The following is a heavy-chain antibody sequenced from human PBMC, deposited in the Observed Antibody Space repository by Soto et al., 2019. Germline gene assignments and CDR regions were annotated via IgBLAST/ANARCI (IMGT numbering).Heavy chain of an antibody. J-gene: IGHJ3*02. CDR1: GFTFSNYD. CDR2: FGTAGDT. Sequence: PVVSLRLSFASSGFTFSNYDLHRLRKATGKGLELVSAFGTAGDTYYPGSVKGRFTISRENAKNSLYLQMNSLRAGDTAVYYCARGPTEYCSGGSCYRDGAFDIWGQGT. V-gene: IGHV3-13*01. CDR3: ARGPTEYCSGGSCYRDGAFDI. D-gene: IGHD2-15*01.